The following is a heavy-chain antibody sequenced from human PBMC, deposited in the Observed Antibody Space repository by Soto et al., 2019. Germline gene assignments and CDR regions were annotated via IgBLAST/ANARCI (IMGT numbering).Heavy chain of an antibody. CDR1: GGSISSSSYY. V-gene: IGHV4-39*01. D-gene: IGHD3-10*01. CDR2: IYYSGST. CDR3: ARCGTLYYYGSGSRRFDP. J-gene: IGHJ5*02. Sequence: SETLSLTCTVSGGSISSSSYYWGWIRQPPGKGLEWIGSIYYSGSTYYNPSLKSRVTISVDTSKNQFSLKLSSVTAADTAVYYCARCGTLYYYGSGSRRFDPWGQGTLVTVSS.